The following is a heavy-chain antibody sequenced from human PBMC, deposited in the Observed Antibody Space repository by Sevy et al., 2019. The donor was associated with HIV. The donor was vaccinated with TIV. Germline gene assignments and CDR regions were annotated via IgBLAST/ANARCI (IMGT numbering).Heavy chain of an antibody. Sequence: ASVKVSCKASGYTFTSYYMHWARQAPGQGLEWMGIINPSGGSTSYAQKFQGRVTMTRDTSTSTVYMELSSLRSEDTAVYYCARDGDYYDSSGEAGWYFDLWGRGTLVTVSS. D-gene: IGHD3-22*01. V-gene: IGHV1-46*01. CDR2: INPSGGST. CDR3: ARDGDYYDSSGEAGWYFDL. CDR1: GYTFTSYY. J-gene: IGHJ2*01.